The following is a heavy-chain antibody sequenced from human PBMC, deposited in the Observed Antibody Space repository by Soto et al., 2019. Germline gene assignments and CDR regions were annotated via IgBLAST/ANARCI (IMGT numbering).Heavy chain of an antibody. CDR3: ARVEGTRTTIFYHYMDV. CDR1: VGTFSDYN. Sequence: VQLVQSGAEVKRPGSSVKVSCKAPVGTFSDYNIAWVRQARGQGLEWMGRIIPKLGITNYAHKFQDRVRITADKATSTAYMELTSLRYEDTAVFFCARVEGTRTTIFYHYMDVWGEGTSVTVS. CDR2: IIPKLGIT. V-gene: IGHV1-69*02. D-gene: IGHD3-3*01. J-gene: IGHJ6*03.